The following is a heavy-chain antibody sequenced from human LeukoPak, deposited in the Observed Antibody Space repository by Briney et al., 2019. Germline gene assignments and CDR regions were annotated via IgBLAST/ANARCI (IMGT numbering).Heavy chain of an antibody. CDR2: IIPIFGTA. CDR3: AREIPLYGSGSFLDY. J-gene: IGHJ4*02. D-gene: IGHD3-10*01. Sequence: SVTVSCTASGGTFSSYAISWVRQAPGQGLEWMGGIIPIFGTANYAQKFQGRVTITTDESTSTAYMELSSLRSEDTAVYYCAREIPLYGSGSFLDYWGQGTLVTVSS. CDR1: GGTFSSYA. V-gene: IGHV1-69*05.